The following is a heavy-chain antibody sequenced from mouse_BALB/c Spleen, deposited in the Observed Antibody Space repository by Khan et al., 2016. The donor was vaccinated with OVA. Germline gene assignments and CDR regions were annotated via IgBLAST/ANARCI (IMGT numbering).Heavy chain of an antibody. CDR1: GYTFTDYA. CDR2: TSTSYGDA. Sequence: QVQLQQSGAELVRPGVSVKISCKGSGYTFTDYAMHWVKQSHAKSLEWIGVTSTSYGDADYNQKFKGKATLTVDKSSSTAYMVLARLTSDDSAISYCAKRIGNSRFAYWGQGTLVTVSA. CDR3: AKRIGNSRFAY. J-gene: IGHJ3*01. D-gene: IGHD2-1*01. V-gene: IGHV1S137*01.